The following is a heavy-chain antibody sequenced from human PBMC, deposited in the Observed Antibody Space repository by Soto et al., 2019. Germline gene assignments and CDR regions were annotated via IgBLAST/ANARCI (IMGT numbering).Heavy chain of an antibody. CDR2: IIPISGTA. Sequence: QVQLVQSGAEVKKPGSSVKVSCKASGGTFSSYAISWVRQAPGQGLEWMGGIIPISGTANYAQKFQGRVTITADESTSTAYTELSSLRSEDPAVYYCARSQGSSTSLEIYYYYYYGMDVWGQGTTVTVSS. CDR3: ARSQGSSTSLEIYYYYYYGMDV. D-gene: IGHD2-2*01. J-gene: IGHJ6*02. V-gene: IGHV1-69*01. CDR1: GGTFSSYA.